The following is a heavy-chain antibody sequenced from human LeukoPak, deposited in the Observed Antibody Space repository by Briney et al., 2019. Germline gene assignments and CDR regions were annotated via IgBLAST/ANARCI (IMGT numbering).Heavy chain of an antibody. J-gene: IGHJ4*02. CDR2: ISGSGGST. CDR1: GFTFSSYA. V-gene: IGHV3-23*01. CDR3: AKSIRIAARPRGFDY. Sequence: GGSLRLSCAASGFTFSSYAMSWVRQAPGKGLEWVSAISGSGGSTYYADSVKGRSTISRDNSKNTLYLQMNSLRAEDTAVYYRAKSIRIAARPRGFDYWGQGTLVTVSS. D-gene: IGHD6-6*01.